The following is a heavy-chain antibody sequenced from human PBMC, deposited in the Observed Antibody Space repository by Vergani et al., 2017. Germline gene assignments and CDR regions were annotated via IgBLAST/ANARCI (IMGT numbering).Heavy chain of an antibody. CDR3: ARSSGGIAPGYMDV. D-gene: IGHD2-21*01. V-gene: IGHV3-21*01. J-gene: IGHJ6*03. Sequence: EVQLVESGGGLVKPGGSLRLSCAASGFTFSSYSMNWVRQAPGKGLEWASSISSSSSYIYYADSVKGRFTISRDNAKNSLYLKMNSLRAEDTAVYYCARSSGGIAPGYMDVWGKGTTVTVSS. CDR2: ISSSSSYI. CDR1: GFTFSSYS.